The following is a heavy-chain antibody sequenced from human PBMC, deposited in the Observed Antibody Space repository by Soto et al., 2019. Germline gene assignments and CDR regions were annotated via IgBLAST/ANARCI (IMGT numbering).Heavy chain of an antibody. Sequence: QVQLQESGPRLVSLSQTLSLTCTVSGGSISSAAYCWSWIRQSPDKGLEWIGHIYDGGTTYSSPSLKGRVTLSADTSETQFSLKLSSVSAADTAVYYCARGPSGDKIDYWGQGIQVTVSS. CDR3: ARGPSGDKIDY. J-gene: IGHJ4*02. V-gene: IGHV4-30-4*01. CDR2: IYDGGTT. CDR1: GGSISSAAYC. D-gene: IGHD7-27*01.